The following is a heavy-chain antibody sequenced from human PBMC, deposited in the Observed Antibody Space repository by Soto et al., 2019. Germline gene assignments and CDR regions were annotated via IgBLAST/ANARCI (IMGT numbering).Heavy chain of an antibody. CDR1: GFTFSGSA. CDR3: AKGSGMVRGVIGRHSCYYGMDV. CDR2: IRSKANSYAT. V-gene: IGHV3-73*01. Sequence: GGSLRLSCAASGFTFSGSAMHWVRQASGKGLEWVGRIRSKANSYATAYAASVKGRFTISRDDSKNTAYLQMNSLKTEDTAVYYCAKGSGMVRGVIGRHSCYYGMDVWGQGTTVTVSS. D-gene: IGHD3-10*01. J-gene: IGHJ6*02.